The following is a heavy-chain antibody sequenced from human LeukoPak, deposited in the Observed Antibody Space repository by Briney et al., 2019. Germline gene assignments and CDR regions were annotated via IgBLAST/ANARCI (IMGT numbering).Heavy chain of an antibody. CDR3: ARARVIYSGYDSYTGQGFDY. V-gene: IGHV1-69*06. D-gene: IGHD5-12*01. Sequence: SVKVSCKASGGTFSSYAISWVRQAPGQGLEWMGGIIPIFGTANYAQKFQGRVTITADKATSTAYMELSSLRSEDTAVYYCARARVIYSGYDSYTGQGFDYWGQGTLVTVSS. CDR2: IIPIFGTA. CDR1: GGTFSSYA. J-gene: IGHJ4*02.